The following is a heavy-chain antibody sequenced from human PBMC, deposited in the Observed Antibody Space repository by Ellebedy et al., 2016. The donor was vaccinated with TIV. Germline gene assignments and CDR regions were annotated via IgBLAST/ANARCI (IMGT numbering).Heavy chain of an antibody. D-gene: IGHD2/OR15-2a*01. V-gene: IGHV3-7*01. CDR1: GFTFSHYY. CDR2: IDQNGGEK. CDR3: ARVSGPPRFEKYYIDY. Sequence: GESLKISCAASGFTFSHYYMTWVRQAPGKGLEWVANIDQNGGEKSYVDSVKGRFTISRDNAKNSLFLQMNSLRAEDTAVYYCARVSGPPRFEKYYIDYWGQGALVTVSS. J-gene: IGHJ4*02.